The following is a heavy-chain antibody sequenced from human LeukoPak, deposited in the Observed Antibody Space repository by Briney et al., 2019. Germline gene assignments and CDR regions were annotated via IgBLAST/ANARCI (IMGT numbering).Heavy chain of an antibody. CDR1: GFTFSSYA. D-gene: IGHD3-10*01. J-gene: IGHJ4*02. V-gene: IGHV4-34*01. Sequence: PGGSLRLSCAASGFTFSSYAMSWVRQAPGKGLEWIGEINHSGSTNYNPSLKSRVTISVDTSKNQFSLKLSSVTAADTAVYYCARGEDYYGSGSYFGYWGQGTLVTVSS. CDR2: INHSGST. CDR3: ARGEDYYGSGSYFGY.